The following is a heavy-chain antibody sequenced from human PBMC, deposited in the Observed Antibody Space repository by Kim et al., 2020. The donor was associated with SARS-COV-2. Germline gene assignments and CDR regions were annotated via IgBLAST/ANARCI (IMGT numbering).Heavy chain of an antibody. Sequence: SETLSLTCIVSGGSISSSSYYWGWIRQPPGKGLEWIGGIYYSGSTYYNPSLKSRVTISVDTSKNQFSLKLSSVTAADTAVYYCARHEDLYDDFWSGYGPLQPFDYWGQGTLVTVSS. D-gene: IGHD3-3*01. CDR1: GGSISSSSYY. CDR2: IYYSGST. CDR3: ARHEDLYDDFWSGYGPLQPFDY. V-gene: IGHV4-39*01. J-gene: IGHJ4*02.